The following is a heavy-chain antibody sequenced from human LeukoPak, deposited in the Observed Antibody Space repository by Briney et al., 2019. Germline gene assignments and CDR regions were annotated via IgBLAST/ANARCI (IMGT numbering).Heavy chain of an antibody. Sequence: SETLSLTCSVSGGSISRSSYYWGWIRQPPGKGLEWIGSIYYSGSTYYNPSLKSRVTISVDTSKNQFSLNLSSVTAADTAVYYCARWGGRMNAFDIWGQGTMVTVSS. D-gene: IGHD3-10*01. V-gene: IGHV4-39*01. CDR3: ARWGGRMNAFDI. CDR1: GGSISRSSYY. J-gene: IGHJ3*02. CDR2: IYYSGST.